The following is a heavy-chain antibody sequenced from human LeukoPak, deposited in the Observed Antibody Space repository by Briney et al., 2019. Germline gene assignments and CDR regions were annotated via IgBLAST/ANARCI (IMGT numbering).Heavy chain of an antibody. D-gene: IGHD6-19*01. V-gene: IGHV3-33*01. CDR3: ARDRRISSGSFDY. J-gene: IGHJ4*02. Sequence: SCKASGGTFSSYGMHWVRQAPGKGLEWVAVIWYDGSNKYYADSVKGRFTISRDNSKNTLYLQMNSLRAEDTAVYYCARDRRISSGSFDYWGQGTLVTVSS. CDR2: IWYDGSNK. CDR1: GGTFSSYG.